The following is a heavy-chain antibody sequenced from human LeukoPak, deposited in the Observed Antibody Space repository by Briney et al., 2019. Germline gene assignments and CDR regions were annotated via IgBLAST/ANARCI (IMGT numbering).Heavy chain of an antibody. J-gene: IGHJ6*03. Sequence: PGGSLRLSCAASGCTVSSNYMSWVRQAPGKGLEWVSVIYSGGSTYYADSVKGRFTISRDNSKNTLYLQMNSLRAEDTAVYYCARCGYSYGYYYYYMVVWGKGTTVTVSS. CDR2: IYSGGST. CDR3: ARCGYSYGYYYYYMVV. V-gene: IGHV3-53*01. D-gene: IGHD5-18*01. CDR1: GCTVSSNY.